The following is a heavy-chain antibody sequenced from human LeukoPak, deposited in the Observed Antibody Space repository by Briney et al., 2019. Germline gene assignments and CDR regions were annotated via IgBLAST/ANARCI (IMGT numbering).Heavy chain of an antibody. D-gene: IGHD5-24*01. Sequence: ASVKVSCKASGGTFSRYAISWVRQAPGQGLERMGGIIPIFGTANYAQKFQGRVTITTDESTSTAYMELSSLRSEDTAVYYCARVSDGCMDVWGKGTTVTVSS. CDR3: ARVSDGCMDV. J-gene: IGHJ6*03. CDR2: IIPIFGTA. CDR1: GGTFSRYA. V-gene: IGHV1-69*05.